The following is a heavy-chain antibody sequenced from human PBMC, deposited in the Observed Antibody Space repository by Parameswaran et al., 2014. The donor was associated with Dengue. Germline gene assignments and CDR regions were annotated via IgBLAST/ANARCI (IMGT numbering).Heavy chain of an antibody. Sequence: AISSARWIRQPPGRDWSGLGISITWEHQLQPSLKSRVTISVDTSKNQFSLKLSSVTAADTAVYYCARDIVGATYYYYYGMDVWGQGTTVTVSS. CDR1: AISSA. D-gene: IGHD1-26*01. J-gene: IGHJ6*02. V-gene: IGHV4-59*01. CDR3: ARDIVGATYYYYYGMDV. CDR2: SITWEH.